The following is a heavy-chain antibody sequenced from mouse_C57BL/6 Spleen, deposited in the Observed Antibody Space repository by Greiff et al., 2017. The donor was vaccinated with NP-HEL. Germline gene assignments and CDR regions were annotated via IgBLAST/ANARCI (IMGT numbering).Heavy chain of an antibody. CDR2: IRNNANGYTT. CDR1: GFTFTDYY. Sequence: EVKVEESGGGLVQPGGSLSLSCAASGFTFTDYYMSWVRQPPGTALEWLGFIRNNANGYTTEYSASVKGRFTISSDNSQSFLYLQMKSLRAEDSATYYCARYNRSYGSSFYAMDYWGQGTSVTVSS. D-gene: IGHD1-1*01. J-gene: IGHJ4*01. CDR3: ARYNRSYGSSFYAMDY. V-gene: IGHV7-3*01.